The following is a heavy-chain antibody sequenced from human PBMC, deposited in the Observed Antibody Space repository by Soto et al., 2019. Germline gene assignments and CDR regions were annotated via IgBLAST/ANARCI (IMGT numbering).Heavy chain of an antibody. CDR3: AKDVGRYSPAYYGMDV. CDR2: ISYDGSNK. Sequence: SLRLSCAASGFTFISYGMHWVRQAPGKGLEWVAVISYDGSNKYYADSVKGRFTISRDNSKNTLYLQMNSLGAEDTAVYYCAKDVGRYSPAYYGMDVWGQGTTVTVSS. D-gene: IGHD5-18*01. CDR1: GFTFISYG. J-gene: IGHJ6*02. V-gene: IGHV3-30*18.